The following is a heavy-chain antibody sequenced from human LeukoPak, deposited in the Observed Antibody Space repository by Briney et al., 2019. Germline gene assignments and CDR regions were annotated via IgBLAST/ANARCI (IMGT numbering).Heavy chain of an antibody. CDR1: GFTFSDYG. D-gene: IGHD6-19*01. Sequence: GGSLRLSCAVSGFTFSDYGMHWVRQAPGKGLEWVAVIWYDGTNKYYADSVEGRFTISRDNSKNALYLQMNSLRAEDTAVYYCARTRYNSGGGDYWGQGTPVTVSP. V-gene: IGHV3-33*01. CDR3: ARTRYNSGGGDY. J-gene: IGHJ4*02. CDR2: IWYDGTNK.